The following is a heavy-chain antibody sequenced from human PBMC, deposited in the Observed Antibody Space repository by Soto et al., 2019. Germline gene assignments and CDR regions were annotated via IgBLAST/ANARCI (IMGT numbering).Heavy chain of an antibody. CDR1: GGAISTYY. D-gene: IGHD3-3*01. J-gene: IGHJ5*02. CDR2: IYSSGST. V-gene: IGHV4-4*07. Sequence: LTCTVSGGAISTYYWTWIRQPAGKGLEWIGRIYSSGSTKYNPSLQSRVTMSLDTSNNQFSLRLTSVTAADTAVYYCARGQRFSDRFDPWGQGTLVTVSS. CDR3: ARGQRFSDRFDP.